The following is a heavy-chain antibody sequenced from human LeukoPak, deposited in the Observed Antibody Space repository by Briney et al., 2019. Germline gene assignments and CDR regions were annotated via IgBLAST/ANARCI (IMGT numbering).Heavy chain of an antibody. CDR2: INHSGST. V-gene: IGHV4-34*01. CDR3: ARGPPWFVGVPAADDY. Sequence: SETLSLTCAVYGGSFSGYYWSWIRQPPGKGLEWIGEINHSGSTNYNPSLKSRVTISVDTSKNQFSLKLSSVTAADTAVYYCARGPPWFVGVPAADDYWGQGTLVTVSS. CDR1: GGSFSGYY. D-gene: IGHD2-2*01. J-gene: IGHJ4*02.